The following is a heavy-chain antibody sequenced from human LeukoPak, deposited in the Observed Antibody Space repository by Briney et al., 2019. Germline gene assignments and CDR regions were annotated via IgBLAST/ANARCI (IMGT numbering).Heavy chain of an antibody. Sequence: SETLSLTCTVSGGSISGTSYYWGWIRQPPGKGLEWIGSLSYSGSTYCNPSPKSRVTISVDTSKNQFSLKLSSVTAADTAVYYCARQVYSSSWYYFLDYWGQGTLVTVSS. CDR2: LSYSGST. D-gene: IGHD6-13*01. CDR3: ARQVYSSSWYYFLDY. J-gene: IGHJ4*02. V-gene: IGHV4-39*01. CDR1: GGSISGTSYY.